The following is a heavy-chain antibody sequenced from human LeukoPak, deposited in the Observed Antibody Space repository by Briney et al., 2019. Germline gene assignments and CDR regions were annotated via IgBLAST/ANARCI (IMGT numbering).Heavy chain of an antibody. CDR1: GGSITISDYY. V-gene: IGHV4-39*01. CDR2: ISHTGTT. J-gene: IGHJ4*02. CDR3: ATREHHVLRTPGDY. Sequence: PSETLSLTCTVSGGSITISDYYWGWIRLPPGKGLEWIGTISHTGTTYYNPSLQSRVTISVDKSKNQFPLKLSSVTAADTAVYYCATREHHVLRTPGDYWGQGTLVTVSS. D-gene: IGHD6-6*01.